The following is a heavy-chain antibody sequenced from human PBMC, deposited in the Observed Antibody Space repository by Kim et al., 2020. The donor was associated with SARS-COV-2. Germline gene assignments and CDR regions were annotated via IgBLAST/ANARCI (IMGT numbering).Heavy chain of an antibody. V-gene: IGHV4-34*01. Sequence: SETLSLTCAVYGGSFSGYYWSWIRQPPGKGLEWIGEINHSGSTNYNPSLKSRVTISVDTSKNQFSLKLSSVTAADTAVYYCASLVLPSNWGQGTLVTVSS. CDR1: GGSFSGYY. CDR2: INHSGST. CDR3: ASLVLPSN. D-gene: IGHD2-15*01. J-gene: IGHJ4*02.